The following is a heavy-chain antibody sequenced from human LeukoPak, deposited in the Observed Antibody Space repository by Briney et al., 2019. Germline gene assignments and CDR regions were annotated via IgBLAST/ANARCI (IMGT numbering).Heavy chain of an antibody. CDR2: IYSSGST. V-gene: IGHV4-4*07. CDR1: GGSISNYY. Sequence: PSETLSLTCTVSGGSISNYYWSWIRQPAGKGLEWIGRIYSSGSTYYNPSLKSRLTMSVGTSKNQFSLKLSSVTVADTAIYYCARQTYYYDSSGHPYWYFDLWGRGTLVTVSS. CDR3: ARQTYYYDSSGHPYWYFDL. J-gene: IGHJ2*01. D-gene: IGHD3-22*01.